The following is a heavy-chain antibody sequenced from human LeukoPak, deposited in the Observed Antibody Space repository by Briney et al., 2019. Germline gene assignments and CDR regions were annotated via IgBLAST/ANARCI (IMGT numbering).Heavy chain of an antibody. CDR3: AKGGTVTRRQFDY. D-gene: IGHD4-17*01. CDR2: ISSGGNYI. CDR1: GLTFSSYS. J-gene: IGHJ4*02. Sequence: GGSLRLSCAASGLTFSSYSMTWVRQAPGKGLQWVSSISSGGNYIYYADSLKGRFTISRDNAKNSLYLQMNSLRAEDTAVYYCAKGGTVTRRQFDYWGQGTLVTVSS. V-gene: IGHV3-21*04.